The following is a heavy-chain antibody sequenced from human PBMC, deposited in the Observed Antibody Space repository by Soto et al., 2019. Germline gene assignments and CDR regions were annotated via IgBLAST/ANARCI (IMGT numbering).Heavy chain of an antibody. CDR3: ARGFLLDSSVYHLDY. D-gene: IGHD3-22*01. Sequence: SETLSLTCAVYGGSFSGHYWSWIRQPPGKGLEWIGEINHSGSTNYNPSLKSRVTISVDTSKNQISLKLSSVTAADTAVYYCARGFLLDSSVYHLDYWGQGTLVFVSS. J-gene: IGHJ4*02. CDR2: INHSGST. CDR1: GGSFSGHY. V-gene: IGHV4-34*01.